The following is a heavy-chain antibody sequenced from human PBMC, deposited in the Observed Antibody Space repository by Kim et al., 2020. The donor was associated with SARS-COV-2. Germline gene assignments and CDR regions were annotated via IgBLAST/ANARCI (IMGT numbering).Heavy chain of an antibody. CDR3: ARLGWGYSSSWFGYYYMDV. V-gene: IGHV1-8*01. J-gene: IGHJ6*03. CDR1: GYTFTSYD. Sequence: ASVKVSCKASGYTFTSYDINWVRQATGQGLEWMGWMNPNSGNTGYAQKFQGRVTMTRNTSISTAYMELSSLRSEDTAVYYCARLGWGYSSSWFGYYYMDVWGKGTTVTVSS. D-gene: IGHD6-13*01. CDR2: MNPNSGNT.